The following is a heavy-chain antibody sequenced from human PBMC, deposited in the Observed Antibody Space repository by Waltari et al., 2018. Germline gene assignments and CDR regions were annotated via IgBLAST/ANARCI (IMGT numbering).Heavy chain of an antibody. J-gene: IGHJ4*02. CDR3: AKSRGFEY. Sequence: EVQLVESGGGLVQPGGSMRLSCGASGLRFSRYWMSWVCQTPGKGLEGVDNINYDGSQKCYVDTGKGGFTISRDNAKNSVYLQMNSLRVEDTAVYYCAKSRGFEYWGQGTLITVSS. V-gene: IGHV3-7*01. D-gene: IGHD2-2*01. CDR2: INYDGSQK. CDR1: GLRFSRYW.